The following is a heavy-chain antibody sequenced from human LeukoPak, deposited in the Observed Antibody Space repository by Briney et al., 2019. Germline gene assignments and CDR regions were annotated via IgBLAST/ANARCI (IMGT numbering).Heavy chain of an antibody. D-gene: IGHD1-14*01. V-gene: IGHV3-30*04. Sequence: GGSLRLSCAASGFTFSSYAMHWVRQAPGKGLEWVAVISYDGSNKYYADSVKGRFTISRDNSKNTLYLQMNSLRAEDTAVYYCARTYPDLHAFDIWGQGTVVTVSS. J-gene: IGHJ3*02. CDR2: ISYDGSNK. CDR1: GFTFSSYA. CDR3: ARTYPDLHAFDI.